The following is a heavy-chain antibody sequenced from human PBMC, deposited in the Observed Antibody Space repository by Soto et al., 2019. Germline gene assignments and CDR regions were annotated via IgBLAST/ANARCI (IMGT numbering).Heavy chain of an antibody. CDR1: GFTFSSCA. Sequence: GGSLRLSCAASGFTFSSCAMTWVRQAPGKGLEWVSAISGSGGSIYYADSVKGRFTISRDNSKNTLYLQMNNLRAEDTAVYYCAKGGAPSGYYDEGVGVWGQGTLVTVSS. CDR2: ISGSGGSI. J-gene: IGHJ4*02. D-gene: IGHD3-22*01. V-gene: IGHV3-23*01. CDR3: AKGGAPSGYYDEGVGV.